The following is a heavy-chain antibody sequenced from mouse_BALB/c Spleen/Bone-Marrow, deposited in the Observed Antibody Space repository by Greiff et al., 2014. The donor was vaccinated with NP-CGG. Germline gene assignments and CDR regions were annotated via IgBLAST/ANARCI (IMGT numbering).Heavy chain of an antibody. CDR2: ISSGDGYT. J-gene: IGHJ3*01. Sequence: DVMLVESGGALVKPGGSLKLSCAASGFTFSSYGMSWVRQTPDKRLEWAATISSGDGYTYYPDSVKGRFTISRDNAKNTLYLQMSSLTSEDSAMYYCARQRGGGYYGFFAYWGQGTLVTVSA. D-gene: IGHD1-1*01. CDR3: ARQRGGGYYGFFAY. V-gene: IGHV5-6*02. CDR1: GFTFSSYG.